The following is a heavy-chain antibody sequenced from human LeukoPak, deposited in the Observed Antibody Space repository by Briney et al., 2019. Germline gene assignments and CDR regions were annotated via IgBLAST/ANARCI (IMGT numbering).Heavy chain of an antibody. Sequence: GGSLRLSCAASGFTFSNYATHWVRQAPGKGLEWVAVISYDGSNKDYADSVKGRFTISRDNSKNTLYLQMNSLRPEDTAVYYCARSITGTTDFDYCGQGTLVTVSS. CDR1: GFTFSNYA. CDR3: ARSITGTTDFDY. CDR2: ISYDGSNK. V-gene: IGHV3-30*01. D-gene: IGHD1-7*01. J-gene: IGHJ4*02.